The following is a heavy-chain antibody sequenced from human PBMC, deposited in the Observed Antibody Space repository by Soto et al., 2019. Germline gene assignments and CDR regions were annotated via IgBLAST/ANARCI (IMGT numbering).Heavy chain of an antibody. D-gene: IGHD3-9*01. J-gene: IGHJ5*02. CDR2: ISGSGGST. Sequence: GGSLRLSCAASGFTFSSYAMSWVRQAPGKGLEWVSAISGSGGSTYYADSVKGRFTISRDNSKNTLYLQMNSLRAEDTAVYYCAKALWYYDILSEGFDPWGQGTLVTGSS. CDR3: AKALWYYDILSEGFDP. CDR1: GFTFSSYA. V-gene: IGHV3-23*01.